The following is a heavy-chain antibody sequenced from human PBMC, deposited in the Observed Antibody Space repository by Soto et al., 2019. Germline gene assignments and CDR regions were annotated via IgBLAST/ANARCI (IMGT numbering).Heavy chain of an antibody. J-gene: IGHJ4*02. CDR1: GGTFSSYA. V-gene: IGHV1-69*13. D-gene: IGHD1-26*01. CDR3: VSSKVSGSYFRPLGFDY. CDR2: IIPIFGTA. Sequence: SVKVSCKASGGTFSSYAISWVRQAPGQGLEWMGGIIPIFGTANYAQKFQGRVTITADESTSTAYMELSSLRSEDTAVYYCVSSKVSGSYFRPLGFDYWGQGSLVSVSS.